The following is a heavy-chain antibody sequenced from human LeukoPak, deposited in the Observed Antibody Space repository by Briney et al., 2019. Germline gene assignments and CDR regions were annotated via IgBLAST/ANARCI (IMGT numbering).Heavy chain of an antibody. CDR2: INPNSGGT. J-gene: IGHJ3*02. D-gene: IGHD3-10*01. Sequence: RVASVKVSCKASGYTFTGYYMHWVRQAPGQGLEWMGWINPNSGGTNYAQKFQGWVTMTRDTSISTAYMELSRLRSDDTAVYYCARAHYYGSGSYYPRGAFDIWGRGTMVTVSS. CDR3: ARAHYYGSGSYYPRGAFDI. CDR1: GYTFTGYY. V-gene: IGHV1-2*04.